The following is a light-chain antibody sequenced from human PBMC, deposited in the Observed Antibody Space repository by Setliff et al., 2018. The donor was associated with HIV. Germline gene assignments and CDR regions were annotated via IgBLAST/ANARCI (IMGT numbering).Light chain of an antibody. CDR1: SSDVGAYNY. Sequence: QSALTQPASVSGSPGQAITISCSGTSSDVGAYNYVSWYQQHPGKAPKVMIYYVNKWPSGVSNRFSGSKSCNTASLTISGLQAEDEADYYCCSYVNSGIYVFGTGTKVTVL. CDR2: YVN. J-gene: IGLJ1*01. CDR3: CSYVNSGIYV. V-gene: IGLV2-23*02.